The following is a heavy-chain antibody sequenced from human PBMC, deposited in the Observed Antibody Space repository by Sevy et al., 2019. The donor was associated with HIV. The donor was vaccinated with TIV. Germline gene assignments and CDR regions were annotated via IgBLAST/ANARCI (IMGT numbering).Heavy chain of an antibody. CDR3: AGGSRGSGSYYR. CDR1: GGTFSSYA. J-gene: IGHJ5*02. D-gene: IGHD3-10*01. V-gene: IGHV1-69*13. CDR2: IIPIFGTA. Sequence: ASVKVSCKASGGTFSSYAISWVRQAPGQGLEWMGRIIPIFGTANYAQKFQGRVTITADESTSTAYMELSSLRSEDTAVYYCAGGSRGSGSYYRWGQGTLVTVSS.